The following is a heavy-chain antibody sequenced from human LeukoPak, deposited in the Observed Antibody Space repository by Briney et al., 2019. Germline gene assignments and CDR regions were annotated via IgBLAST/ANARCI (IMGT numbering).Heavy chain of an antibody. V-gene: IGHV4-34*01. J-gene: IGHJ4*02. CDR2: INHSGST. CDR3: ARGGRGYSYGRIFDY. D-gene: IGHD5-18*01. CDR1: GGSFSGYY. Sequence: PSETLSLTCAVYGGSFSGYYWSWIRQPPGKGLEWIGEINHSGSTNYNPSLKSRVTISVDTSKNQFSLKLSSATAADTAVYYCARGGRGYSYGRIFDYWGQGTLVTSPQ.